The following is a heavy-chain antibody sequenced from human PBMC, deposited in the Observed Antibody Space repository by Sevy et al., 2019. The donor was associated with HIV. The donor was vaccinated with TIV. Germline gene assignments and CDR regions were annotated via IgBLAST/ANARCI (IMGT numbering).Heavy chain of an antibody. CDR1: GFTFSNYA. J-gene: IGHJ6*02. CDR2: VGSGGST. V-gene: IGHV3-23*01. Sequence: GGSLRLSCAASGFTFSNYAMSWVRQAPGKGLEWVSGVGSGGSTYYADSLKGRFTISRDNSKNTLSLQMNSLRAEDTAVYYCAKGGGIADRLPYYYGMDVWGQGTTVTVSS. CDR3: AKGGGIADRLPYYYGMDV. D-gene: IGHD6-6*01.